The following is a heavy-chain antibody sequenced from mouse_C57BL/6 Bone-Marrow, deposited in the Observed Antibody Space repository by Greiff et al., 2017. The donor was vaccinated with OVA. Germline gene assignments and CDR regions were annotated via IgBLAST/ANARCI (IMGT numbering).Heavy chain of an antibody. CDR1: GFTFSSYA. Sequence: EVMLVEPGEGLVKPGGSLKLSCAASGFTFSSYAMSWVRQTPEKRLEWVAYISSGGDYIYYADTVKSRCTISRDNARNTLYLQMSSLKSEDTAMYYCTRLLDAIDYWGQGTSVTVSS. J-gene: IGHJ4*01. CDR2: ISSGGDYI. CDR3: TRLLDAIDY. D-gene: IGHD2-1*01. V-gene: IGHV5-9-1*02.